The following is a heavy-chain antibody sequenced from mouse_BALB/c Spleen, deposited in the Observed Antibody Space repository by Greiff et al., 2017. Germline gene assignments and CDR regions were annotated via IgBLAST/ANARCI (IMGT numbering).Heavy chain of an antibody. Sequence: EVKLVDSGGGLVKPGGSLKLSCAASGFTFSSYAMSWVRQTPEKRLEWVASISSGGSTYYPDSVKGRFTISRDNARNILYLQMSSLRSEDTAMYYCARFHYGSSPWFAYWGQGTLVTVSA. V-gene: IGHV5-6-5*01. D-gene: IGHD1-1*01. J-gene: IGHJ3*01. CDR3: ARFHYGSSPWFAY. CDR2: ISSGGST. CDR1: GFTFSSYA.